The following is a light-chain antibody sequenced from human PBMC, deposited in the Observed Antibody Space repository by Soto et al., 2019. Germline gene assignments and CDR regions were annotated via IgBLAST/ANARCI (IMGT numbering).Light chain of an antibody. CDR2: DNN. CDR3: AAWDDSLNGLV. Sequence: QFVLTQPPSASGTPGQRITISCSGRTSNIGSNIVAWYQHLPGTAPKLLIYDNNQRPSGVPDRFFGSKSGTSASLAISGLQPDDESHYYCAAWDDSLNGLVFGGGTKVTVL. V-gene: IGLV1-44*01. CDR1: TSNIGSNI. J-gene: IGLJ3*02.